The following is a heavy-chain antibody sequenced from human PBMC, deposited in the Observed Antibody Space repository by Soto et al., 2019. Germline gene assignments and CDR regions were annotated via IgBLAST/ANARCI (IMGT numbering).Heavy chain of an antibody. J-gene: IGHJ4*02. D-gene: IGHD2-2*01. Sequence: GGSLRLSCAASGFTFSSYAMSWVCQAPGKGLEWVSAISGSGGSTYYADSVKGRFTISRDNSKNTLYLQMNSLRAEDTAVYYCAKRPTRCSSTSCPFDYWGQGTLATVSS. CDR1: GFTFSSYA. CDR2: ISGSGGST. V-gene: IGHV3-23*01. CDR3: AKRPTRCSSTSCPFDY.